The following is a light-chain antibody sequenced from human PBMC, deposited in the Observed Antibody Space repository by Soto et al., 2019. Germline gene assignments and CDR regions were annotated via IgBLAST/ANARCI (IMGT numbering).Light chain of an antibody. J-gene: IGKJ4*01. CDR2: GAS. V-gene: IGKV3-20*01. Sequence: ESVLTQSPGTLSLSPGERATLSCRASQSVSSSYLAWYQQKPGQAPRLLIYGASSRATGIPDRFSGSGSGTDFTLTISILEPEDFAVDYCQQYVSSPITFGGGTKVEIK. CDR1: QSVSSSY. CDR3: QQYVSSPIT.